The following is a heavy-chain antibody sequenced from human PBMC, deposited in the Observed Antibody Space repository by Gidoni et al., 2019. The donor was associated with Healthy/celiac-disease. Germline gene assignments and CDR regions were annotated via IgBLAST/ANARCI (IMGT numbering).Heavy chain of an antibody. CDR2: ISWNSGSI. Sequence: EVQLVESGGGLVQPGRSLRLSCAASGFTFDDYAMHWVRQAPGKGLEWVSGISWNSGSIGYADSVKGRFTISRDNAKNSLYLQMNSLRAEDTALYYCAKDIVHQLLYNTFDYWGQGTLVTVSS. J-gene: IGHJ4*02. CDR1: GFTFDDYA. CDR3: AKDIVHQLLYNTFDY. V-gene: IGHV3-9*01. D-gene: IGHD2-2*02.